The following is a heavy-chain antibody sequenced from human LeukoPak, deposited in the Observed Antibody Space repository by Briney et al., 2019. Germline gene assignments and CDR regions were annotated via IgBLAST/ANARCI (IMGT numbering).Heavy chain of an antibody. D-gene: IGHD2-15*01. CDR1: GYTFTGYY. J-gene: IGHJ5*02. Sequence: ASVKVSCKASGYTFTGYYMHWVRQATGQGLEWMGWMNPNSGNTGYAQKFQGRVTMTRNTSISTAYMELSSLRSEDTAVYYCARDCSGGSCYAWFDPWGQGTLVTVSS. V-gene: IGHV1-8*02. CDR3: ARDCSGGSCYAWFDP. CDR2: MNPNSGNT.